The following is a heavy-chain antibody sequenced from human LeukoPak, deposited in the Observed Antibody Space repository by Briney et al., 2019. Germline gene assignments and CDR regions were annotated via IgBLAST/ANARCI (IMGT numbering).Heavy chain of an antibody. J-gene: IGHJ2*01. D-gene: IGHD6-6*01. Sequence: GGSLRLSCAASGFTFSSYAMSWVRQAPGKGLEWVSTITGGGDITKYADSVKGRFTISRDDPKNTLYLQMNSLRADDTAVYYCARDRRPWYFDLWGRDTLVTVSS. CDR2: ITGGGDIT. V-gene: IGHV3-23*01. CDR3: ARDRRPWYFDL. CDR1: GFTFSSYA.